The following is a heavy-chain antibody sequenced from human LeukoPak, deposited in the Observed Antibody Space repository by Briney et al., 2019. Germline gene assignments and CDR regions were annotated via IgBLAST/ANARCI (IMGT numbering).Heavy chain of an antibody. V-gene: IGHV4-39*07. J-gene: IGHJ5*02. CDR1: GGSVYTSDYY. CDR3: ARVFDP. Sequence: SETLSLTCTVSGGSVYTSDYYWGWVRQPPGKGPEWIGDIFYTGKTNYNPSLKSRVSISIDTSKNQFSLKLTSVTAADTAVYYCARVFDPWGPGNLVPVS. CDR2: IFYTGKT.